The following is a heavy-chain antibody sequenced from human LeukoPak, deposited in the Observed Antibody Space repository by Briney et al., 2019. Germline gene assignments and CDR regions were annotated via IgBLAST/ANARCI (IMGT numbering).Heavy chain of an antibody. CDR2: IYYSGST. V-gene: IGHV4-61*01. CDR1: GGSISSGSYY. CDR3: ARVLTIFGVVDWFDP. J-gene: IGHJ5*02. Sequence: PSQTLSLTCTVSGGSISSGSYYWSWIRQPPGKGLEWIGYIYYSGSTNYNPSLKSRVTISVDTSKNQFSLKLSSVTAADTAVYYCARVLTIFGVVDWFDPWGQGTLVTVSS. D-gene: IGHD3-3*01.